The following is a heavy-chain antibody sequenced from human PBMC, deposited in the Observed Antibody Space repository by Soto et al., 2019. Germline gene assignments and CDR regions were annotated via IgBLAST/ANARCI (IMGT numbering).Heavy chain of an antibody. Sequence: QVQLVQSGAEEKKPGASVKVSCKASGYTFTGYAMHWVRQAPGQRREWMGWINAGNGNTKYSQKFQGRVTITSDTPASTAYMQLSSLRSEDTAVYYCARAVAVAADFDYWGQGTLVTVSS. V-gene: IGHV1-3*05. CDR1: GYTFTGYA. CDR3: ARAVAVAADFDY. J-gene: IGHJ4*02. CDR2: INAGNGNT. D-gene: IGHD6-19*01.